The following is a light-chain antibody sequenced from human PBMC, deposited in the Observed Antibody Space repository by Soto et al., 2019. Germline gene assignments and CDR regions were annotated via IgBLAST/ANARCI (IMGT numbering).Light chain of an antibody. CDR3: QQYGSSLTWT. J-gene: IGKJ1*01. V-gene: IGKV3-20*01. CDR2: AAS. Sequence: EVVLTQSPGTVSLSPGERATLSCRASQSVTSNYLAWYQQKPGQAPRLLIYAASSSATGIPDRFSGSGSGTDFSLTITRLEPEDFAVYYCQQYGSSLTWTFGQGTKVEIK. CDR1: QSVTSNY.